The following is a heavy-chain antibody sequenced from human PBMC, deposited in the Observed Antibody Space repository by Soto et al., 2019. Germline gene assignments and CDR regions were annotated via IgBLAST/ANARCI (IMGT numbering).Heavy chain of an antibody. Sequence: GGSLRLSCAASGFTFSSYAMSWVRQAPGKGLEWVSAISGSGGSTYYADSVKGRFTISRENSKNTLYLQMNSLRAEDTAVYYCAKGRRSGSYHPGGFDYWGQGTLVTVSS. CDR1: GFTFSSYA. D-gene: IGHD1-26*01. CDR2: ISGSGGST. V-gene: IGHV3-23*01. CDR3: AKGRRSGSYHPGGFDY. J-gene: IGHJ4*02.